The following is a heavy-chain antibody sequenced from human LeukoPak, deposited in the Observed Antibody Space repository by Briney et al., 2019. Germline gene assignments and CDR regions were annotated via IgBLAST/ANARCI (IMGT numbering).Heavy chain of an antibody. J-gene: IGHJ4*02. Sequence: SVKVSCKASGGTFISDTISWVRQAPGQGLEWMGGISPMFGTANHAQKFQGRVRITTDESTSTAYMELSSLRSEDTAVYYCAREGLAYDYVWGSYRYTFDYWGQGTLVTVSS. CDR3: AREGLAYDYVWGSYRYTFDY. D-gene: IGHD3-16*02. CDR1: GGTFISDT. V-gene: IGHV1-69*05. CDR2: ISPMFGTA.